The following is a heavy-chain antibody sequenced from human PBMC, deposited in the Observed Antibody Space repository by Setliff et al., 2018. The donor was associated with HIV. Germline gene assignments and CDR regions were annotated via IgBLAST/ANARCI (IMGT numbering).Heavy chain of an antibody. CDR2: TRNKANSYTT. V-gene: IGHV3-72*01. CDR3: ARVGFCGWCPDY. J-gene: IGHJ4*02. D-gene: IGHD6-19*01. Sequence: GESLKISCASSGFTFSDHYMDWVRQAPGKGLEWVGRTRNKANSYTTEYAASVKGRFTISRDDSKNSLYLQMNSLKTEDTAVYYCARVGFCGWCPDYWGQGTVVTVSS. CDR1: GFTFSDHY.